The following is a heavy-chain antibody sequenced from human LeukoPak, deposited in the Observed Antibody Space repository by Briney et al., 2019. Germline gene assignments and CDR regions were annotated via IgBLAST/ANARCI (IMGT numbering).Heavy chain of an antibody. J-gene: IGHJ3*02. D-gene: IGHD1-1*01. CDR1: GCSISSYY. V-gene: IGHV4-59*12. CDR3: AREDWNDVPDAFDI. CDR2: IYCSGST. Sequence: KPAETLSLTCTVSGCSISSYYWSWIRQPPGKGLEWVGDIYCSGSTYYTASLKSRVTISVDTSKNQFSLKLSSVTAADPAVYYCAREDWNDVPDAFDIWGQGTMVTVSS.